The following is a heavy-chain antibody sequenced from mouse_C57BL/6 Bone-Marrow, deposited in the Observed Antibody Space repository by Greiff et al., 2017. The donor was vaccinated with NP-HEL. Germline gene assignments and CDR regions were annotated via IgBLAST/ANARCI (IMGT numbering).Heavy chain of an antibody. D-gene: IGHD3-3*01. CDR1: GFTFSDYG. CDR3: ARGDDY. CDR2: ISSGSSTI. J-gene: IGHJ4*01. Sequence: DVQLVESGGGLVKPGGSLKLSCAASGFTFSDYGMHWVRQAPEKGLEWVADISSGSSTIYYADIVKGRFTISRDNAKNTLFLQMTSLRSEDTAMYYCARGDDYWGQGTSVTVSS. V-gene: IGHV5-17*01.